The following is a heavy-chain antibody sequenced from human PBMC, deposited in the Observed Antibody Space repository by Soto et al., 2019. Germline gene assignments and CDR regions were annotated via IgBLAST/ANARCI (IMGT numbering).Heavy chain of an antibody. Sequence: ASVKVSCKASGYTFTGYYMHWVRQAPGQGLEWMGWINPNSGGTNYAQKFQGWVTMTRDTSISTAYMELSRLRSDDTAVYYCARSPQGGSYYYGMDVWGQGTTVTVSS. CDR2: INPNSGGT. CDR3: ARSPQGGSYYYGMDV. V-gene: IGHV1-2*04. CDR1: GYTFTGYY. D-gene: IGHD1-26*01. J-gene: IGHJ6*02.